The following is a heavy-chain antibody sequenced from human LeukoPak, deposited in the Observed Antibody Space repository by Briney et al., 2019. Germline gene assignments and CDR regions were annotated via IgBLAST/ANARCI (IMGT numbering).Heavy chain of an antibody. CDR1: GYSISSGYY. Sequence: SETLSLTCAVSGYSISSGYYWGWIRQPPGKGLEWIGSIYHRGSTYYNPSLKSRVTISVDTSKNQFSLKLSSVTAADTAVYHCAGWFGELLSLFTYWGQGTLVTVSS. D-gene: IGHD3-10*01. J-gene: IGHJ4*02. V-gene: IGHV4-38-2*01. CDR2: IYHRGST. CDR3: AGWFGELLSLFTY.